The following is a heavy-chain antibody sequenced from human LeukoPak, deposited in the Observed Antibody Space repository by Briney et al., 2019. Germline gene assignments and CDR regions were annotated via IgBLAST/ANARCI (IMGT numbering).Heavy chain of an antibody. D-gene: IGHD3-3*01. V-gene: IGHV3-9*01. J-gene: IGHJ5*02. CDR2: INWNSGSI. CDR3: AKDSGITIFGVVTFDP. Sequence: GRSLRLSCAASGFTFDDYAMHWVRQAPGKGLEWVSGINWNSGSIGYADSVKGRFTISRDNAKNSLYLQMNCLRAEDTALYYCAKDSGITIFGVVTFDPWGQGTLATVSS. CDR1: GFTFDDYA.